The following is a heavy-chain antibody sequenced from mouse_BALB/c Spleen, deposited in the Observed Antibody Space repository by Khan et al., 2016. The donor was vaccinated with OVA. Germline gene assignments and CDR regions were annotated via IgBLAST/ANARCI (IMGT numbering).Heavy chain of an antibody. CDR1: GYTFTSYW. Sequence: VQLQESGAELVKPGASVKLSCKTSGYTFTSYWIQWVKQRPGQGLGWIGQIFPGTDTTYYNENFKGKATLTVDTSSNTAYMQFSSLTSEDSAVYVCARGYFGNYEFAYWGQGTLVTVSP. CDR2: IFPGTDTT. CDR3: ARGYFGNYEFAY. V-gene: IGHV1S132*01. J-gene: IGHJ3*01. D-gene: IGHD2-1*01.